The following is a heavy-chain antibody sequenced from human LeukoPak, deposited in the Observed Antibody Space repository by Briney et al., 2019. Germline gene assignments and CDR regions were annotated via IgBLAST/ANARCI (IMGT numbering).Heavy chain of an antibody. Sequence: ASVKVSCKASGYTFTSYDINWVRQATGQGLEWMGWMNPISGNTGYAQKFQGRVTMTRNTSISTAYMELSSLRSEDTAVYYCARFDYYDKGTLDYWGQGTLVTVSS. CDR1: GYTFTSYD. CDR3: ARFDYYDKGTLDY. J-gene: IGHJ4*02. V-gene: IGHV1-8*01. CDR2: MNPISGNT. D-gene: IGHD3-22*01.